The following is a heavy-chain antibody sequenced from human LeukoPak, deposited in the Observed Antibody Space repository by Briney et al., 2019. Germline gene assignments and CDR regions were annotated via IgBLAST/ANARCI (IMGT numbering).Heavy chain of an antibody. V-gene: IGHV3-48*01. J-gene: IGHJ4*02. CDR3: ASIVGATVFDY. CDR1: GFTFSSYS. D-gene: IGHD1-26*01. Sequence: GGSLRLSCAASGFTFSSYSMNWVRQAPGKGLEWVSYISSSSTIYYADSVKGRFTISRDNAKNSLYLQMNSLRAEDTAVYYCASIVGATVFDYWGQGTLVTVSS. CDR2: ISSSSTI.